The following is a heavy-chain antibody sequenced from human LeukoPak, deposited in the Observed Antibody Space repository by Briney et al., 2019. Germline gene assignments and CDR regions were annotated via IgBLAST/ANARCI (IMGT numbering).Heavy chain of an antibody. CDR1: GDSVSSNSAA. J-gene: IGHJ5*02. V-gene: IGHV6-1*01. CDR3: AKNYGDSNWFDP. Sequence: SQTLSLTCAISGDSVSSNSAAWNWIRQSPSRGLEWLGRTYYRSNWFNDFALSVKSRITINSDTSKNQFSLQLSSVTPEDTAVYYCAKNYGDSNWFDPWGQGTLVTVSS. CDR2: TYYRSNWFN. D-gene: IGHD4-17*01.